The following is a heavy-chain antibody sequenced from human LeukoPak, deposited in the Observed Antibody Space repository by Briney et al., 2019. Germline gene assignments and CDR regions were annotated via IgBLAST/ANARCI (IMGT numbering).Heavy chain of an antibody. D-gene: IGHD3-10*01. CDR1: GFTFSSYW. CDR3: AKPRSALVRGVVDC. J-gene: IGHJ4*02. Sequence: GGSLRLSCAASGFTFSSYWMSWVRQAPGKGLECVSGISGDGGGTYYADSVKGRFTIARDNTKSTLYLQLSSLRAEDPAVYYCAKPRSALVRGVVDCWGQGALVTVSS. V-gene: IGHV3-23*01. CDR2: ISGDGGGT.